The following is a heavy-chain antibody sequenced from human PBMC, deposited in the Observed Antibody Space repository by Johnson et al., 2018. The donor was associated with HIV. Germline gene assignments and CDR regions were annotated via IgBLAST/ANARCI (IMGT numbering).Heavy chain of an antibody. V-gene: IGHV3-30-3*01. CDR3: ARPGGDYSAFDI. J-gene: IGHJ3*02. CDR1: VFTFSSYA. CDR2: ISYDGSNK. D-gene: IGHD4-17*01. Sequence: QVQLVESGGGVVQPGRSLRLSCAASVFTFSSYAMHWVRQAPGKGLEWVAVISYDGSNKYYADAVTGRFTISRDNSKNTLYLQMHSLRAEDTAVYYCARPGGDYSAFDIWGQGTMVTVSS.